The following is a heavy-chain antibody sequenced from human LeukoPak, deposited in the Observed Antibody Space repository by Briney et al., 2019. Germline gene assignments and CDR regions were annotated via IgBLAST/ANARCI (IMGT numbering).Heavy chain of an antibody. CDR3: ARALSAEVAAALEY. V-gene: IGHV3-30-3*01. Sequence: PGRSLRLSCAASGFTFSSYAMHWVRQAPGKRLEWVAVISYDGSNKYYADSVKGRFTISRDNSKNTLYLQMNSLRAEDTAVYYCARALSAEVAAALEYWGQGTLVTVSS. CDR2: ISYDGSNK. D-gene: IGHD6-13*01. CDR1: GFTFSSYA. J-gene: IGHJ4*02.